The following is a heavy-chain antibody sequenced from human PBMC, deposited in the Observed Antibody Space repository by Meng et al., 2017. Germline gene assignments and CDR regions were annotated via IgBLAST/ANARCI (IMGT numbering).Heavy chain of an antibody. J-gene: IGHJ4*02. CDR1: AYTFTAYW. CDR3: VRDEDISAAGKLFGDY. V-gene: IGHV1-2*06. Sequence: SGTDRKHPGASVKGSCKPSAYTFTAYWLHWVRQAPGQGLDWMGRIDPRSGDTQYAQKFQGRVTMTRDTSISTTYMELSRLRSDDTAVYYCVRDEDISAAGKLFGDYWGQGTLVTVSS. D-gene: IGHD6-13*01. CDR2: IDPRSGDT.